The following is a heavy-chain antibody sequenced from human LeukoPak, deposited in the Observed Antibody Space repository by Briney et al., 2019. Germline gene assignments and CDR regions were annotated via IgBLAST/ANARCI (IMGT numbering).Heavy chain of an antibody. CDR1: GFTFSHYG. V-gene: IGHV3-33*06. D-gene: IGHD4-11*01. CDR3: AKDAQRGFDYSNSLDK. J-gene: IGHJ4*02. CDR2: IWSDGTNR. Sequence: PGGSLRLSSATSGFTFSHYGMHWVRQAPGKGLEWVAVIWSDGTNRYYGDPVKGRFTISRDNFQRTVYLQMDSLRAEDTAVYYCAKDAQRGFDYSNSLDKWGQGTLVTVSS.